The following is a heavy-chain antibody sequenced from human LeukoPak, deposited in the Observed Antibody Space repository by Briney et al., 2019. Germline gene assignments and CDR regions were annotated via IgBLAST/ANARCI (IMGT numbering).Heavy chain of an antibody. CDR2: INHSGST. CDR3: ARRGGFTIFGVVDYYYMDV. Sequence: PSETLSLTCAVYGGSFSGYYWSWIRQPPGKGLEWIGEINHSGSTNYNPSLKSRVTISVDTSKNQFSLKLSSVTAADTAVYYCARRGGFTIFGVVDYYYMDVWGKGTTVTVSS. D-gene: IGHD3-3*01. V-gene: IGHV4-34*01. J-gene: IGHJ6*03. CDR1: GGSFSGYY.